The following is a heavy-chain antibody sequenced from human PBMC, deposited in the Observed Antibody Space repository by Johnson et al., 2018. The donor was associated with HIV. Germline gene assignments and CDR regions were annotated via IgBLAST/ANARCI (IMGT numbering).Heavy chain of an antibody. D-gene: IGHD4-23*01. CDR2: ISGSGGST. CDR3: AKDVYGGNLGPFDAFDI. CDR1: GFTFSSYA. J-gene: IGHJ3*02. V-gene: IGHV3-23*04. Sequence: DVQVVESGGGLVQPGGSLRLSCAASGFTFSSYAMSWVRQAPGKGLEWVSAISGSGGSTYYADSVKGRFTISRDNSKNTLYLQMNSLRAEDTAVYYCAKDVYGGNLGPFDAFDIWGQGTMVTVSS.